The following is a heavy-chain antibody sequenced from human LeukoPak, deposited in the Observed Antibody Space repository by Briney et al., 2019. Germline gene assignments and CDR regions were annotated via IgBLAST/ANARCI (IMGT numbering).Heavy chain of an antibody. CDR3: AREVDRYNHGYVAY. D-gene: IGHD5-18*01. Sequence: ASVKVSCKASGYTFTGYYMHWVRQAPGQGLEWMGWINPNSGGTNYAQKFQGRVTMTRDTSISTAYMELSRLRSDDTAVYYCAREVDRYNHGYVAYWGQGTLVTVSS. V-gene: IGHV1-2*02. CDR2: INPNSGGT. CDR1: GYTFTGYY. J-gene: IGHJ4*02.